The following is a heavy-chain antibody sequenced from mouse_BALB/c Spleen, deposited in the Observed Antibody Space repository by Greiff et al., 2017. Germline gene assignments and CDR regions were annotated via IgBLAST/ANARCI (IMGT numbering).Heavy chain of an antibody. Sequence: EVQVVESGGGLVKPGGSLKLSCAASGFTFSSYAMSWVRQSPEKRLEWVAEISSGGSYTYYPDTVTGRFTISRDNAKNTLYLEMSSLRSEDTAMYYCARGDYYGLYYYAMDYWGQGTSVTVSS. V-gene: IGHV5-9-4*01. D-gene: IGHD1-1*01. CDR2: ISSGGSYT. CDR1: GFTFSSYA. CDR3: ARGDYYGLYYYAMDY. J-gene: IGHJ4*01.